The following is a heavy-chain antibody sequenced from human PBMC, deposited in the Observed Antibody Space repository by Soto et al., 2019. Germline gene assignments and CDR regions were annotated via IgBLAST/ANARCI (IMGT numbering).Heavy chain of an antibody. CDR2: ISSNGGST. CDR1: GFTFSSYA. D-gene: IGHD2-2*01. Sequence: GGSLRLSCAASGFTFSSYAMHWVRQAPGKGLENVSAISSNGGSTYYADSVKGRFTISRDNSKNTLYLQMGSLRAEDMAVYYCARIRYCSSTSCYGPFDYWGQGTLVTVSS. J-gene: IGHJ4*02. V-gene: IGHV3-64*02. CDR3: ARIRYCSSTSCYGPFDY.